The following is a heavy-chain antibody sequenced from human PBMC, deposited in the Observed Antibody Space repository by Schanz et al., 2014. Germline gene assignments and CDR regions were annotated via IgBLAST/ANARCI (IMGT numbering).Heavy chain of an antibody. J-gene: IGHJ6*02. CDR3: ARGYSSSMDV. CDR1: GFTFSSYA. D-gene: IGHD6-6*01. V-gene: IGHV3-30*14. CDR2: ISYDGNNK. Sequence: QVQLVESGGCVVQPWRSLRLSCAASGFTFSSYAMHWVRQAPGKGLEWVALISYDGNNKYYADSVKGRFTISRDNSKNTLYLQMNSLRAEDTAVYYCARGYSSSMDVWGQGTTVTVSS.